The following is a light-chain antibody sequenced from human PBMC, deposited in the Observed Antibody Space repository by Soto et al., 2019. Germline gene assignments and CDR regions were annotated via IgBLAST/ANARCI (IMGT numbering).Light chain of an antibody. Sequence: DIRMTQSPSSLSASLGDRVTITCRASQSVSSHLNWYQHKPGKAPNLLIYAIYNLQSGVPSRFSGSVSGTDFTLTISSLQPEDFANYYCQQGYSVPYTFGQGTKLELK. CDR2: AIY. V-gene: IGKV1-39*01. CDR3: QQGYSVPYT. CDR1: QSVSSH. J-gene: IGKJ2*01.